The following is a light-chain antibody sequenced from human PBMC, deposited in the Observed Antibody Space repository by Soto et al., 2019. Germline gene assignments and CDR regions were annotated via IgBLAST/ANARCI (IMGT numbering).Light chain of an antibody. CDR3: SSYAGTNNLGV. CDR2: EVN. V-gene: IGLV2-8*01. Sequence: QSALTQPPSASGSPGQSVTISCTGTSSDIGGYNFVSWYQQHPGKAPKLIIYEVNKRPSRVPDRFSGSKSGNTASLTVSGLQADDEGDYYCSSYAGTNNLGVFGGGTKVTVL. J-gene: IGLJ3*02. CDR1: SSDIGGYNF.